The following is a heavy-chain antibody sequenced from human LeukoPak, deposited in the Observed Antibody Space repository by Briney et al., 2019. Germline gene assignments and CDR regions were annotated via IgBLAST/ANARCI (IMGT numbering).Heavy chain of an antibody. Sequence: PGRSLRLFRAAFGFTFSSYGMQWGRQAPGKGLEWVAVISYDGSNKYYADSVKGRFTISSDNSKNTLYLQMNSLRAEDTAVYYCAKDLAGCSGGSCYSLDYWGQGTLVTVSS. CDR2: ISYDGSNK. J-gene: IGHJ4*02. V-gene: IGHV3-30*18. D-gene: IGHD2-15*01. CDR1: GFTFSSYG. CDR3: AKDLAGCSGGSCYSLDY.